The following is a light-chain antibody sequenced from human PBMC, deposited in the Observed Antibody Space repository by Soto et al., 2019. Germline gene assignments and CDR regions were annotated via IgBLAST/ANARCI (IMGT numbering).Light chain of an antibody. Sequence: DIVLTQSPGTLSLSPGDRATLSCRASQSVSSNYLTWYQQKPGQAPRLLIYGASSRATGIPDRFSGSGSGADYTLTISRLEPEDFAVYYCQQYGSSPFTFGPGTKVDIK. CDR2: GAS. J-gene: IGKJ3*01. CDR3: QQYGSSPFT. V-gene: IGKV3-20*01. CDR1: QSVSSNY.